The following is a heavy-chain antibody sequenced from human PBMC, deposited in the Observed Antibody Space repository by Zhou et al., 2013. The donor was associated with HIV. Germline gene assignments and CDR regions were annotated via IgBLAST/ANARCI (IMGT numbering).Heavy chain of an antibody. D-gene: IGHD6-19*01. CDR3: ARGVSSGPFDY. J-gene: IGHJ4*02. CDR2: INPASGGA. Sequence: QVQLVQSGAEVKKPGASVKVSCKASGYTFTSYGISWVRQAPGQGLEWMGWINPASGGAYSSQKFQERLTVTRDTSLNTVYMELNRLRSDDTATYYCARGVSSGPFDYWGQGTLVTVSS. V-gene: IGHV1-2*02. CDR1: GYTFTSYG.